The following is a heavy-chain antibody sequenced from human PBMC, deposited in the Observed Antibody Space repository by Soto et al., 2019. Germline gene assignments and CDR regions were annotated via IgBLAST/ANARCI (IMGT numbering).Heavy chain of an antibody. CDR2: IGRSGSPI. CDR3: AKGDTAILN. CDR1: GFIFSDYE. D-gene: IGHD5-18*01. J-gene: IGHJ4*02. V-gene: IGHV3-48*03. Sequence: GGSLRLSCAASGFIFSDYEMTWVRQAPGKGLEWLSFIGRSGSPIYYALSVSGRFTISRDNAKNTLYLQMNSLRAEDTAVYYCAKGDTAILNWGQGTLVTVSS.